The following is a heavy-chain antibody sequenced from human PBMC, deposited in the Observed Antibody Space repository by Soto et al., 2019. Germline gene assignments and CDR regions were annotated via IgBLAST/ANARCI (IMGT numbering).Heavy chain of an antibody. CDR1: GFTFISYA. D-gene: IGHD5-12*01. V-gene: IGHV3-23*01. J-gene: IGHJ3*02. CDR3: AKVGYAASGAFDI. Sequence: PGGSLRLSCAASGFTFISYAMSWGRQAPGKGLEWVSAISGSGGSTYYADSVKGRFTISRGNSKNTLYLQMNSLRAEDTAVYYCAKVGYAASGAFDIWGQGTMVTVSS. CDR2: ISGSGGST.